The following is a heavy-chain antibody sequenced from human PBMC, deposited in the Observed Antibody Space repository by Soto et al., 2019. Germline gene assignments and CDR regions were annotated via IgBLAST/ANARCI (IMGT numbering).Heavy chain of an antibody. D-gene: IGHD5-12*01. V-gene: IGHV3-30-3*01. CDR1: GFTFSSYA. Sequence: PGGSLRLSCAASGFTFSSYAMHWVRQAPGKGLEWVAVISYDGSNKYYADSVKGRFTISRDNSKNTLYLQMNSLRAEDTAVYYCARDGKRARGDGYPPHFRYWGQGTLVTVSS. J-gene: IGHJ4*02. CDR2: ISYDGSNK. CDR3: ARDGKRARGDGYPPHFRY.